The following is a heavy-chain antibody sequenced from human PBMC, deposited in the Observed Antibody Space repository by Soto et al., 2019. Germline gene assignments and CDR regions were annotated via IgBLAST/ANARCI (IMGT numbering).Heavy chain of an antibody. CDR2: ISLSGSTI. V-gene: IGHV3-48*03. CDR3: ARESFSASANFFGY. CDR1: GFAFSNYE. Sequence: EVQLVESGGGLVQPGGSLRLSCAASGFAFSNYEMNWVRQAPGKGLEWVSYISLSGSTIYYSDSVKGRFTISRDDAKNSLYLQMNSLRADDMAVYYCARESFSASANFFGYWGQGTLVTVSS. D-gene: IGHD3-3*02. J-gene: IGHJ4*02.